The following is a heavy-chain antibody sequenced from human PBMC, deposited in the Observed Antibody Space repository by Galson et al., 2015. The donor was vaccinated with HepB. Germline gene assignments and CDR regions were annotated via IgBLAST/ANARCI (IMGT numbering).Heavy chain of an antibody. Sequence: SLRLSCAASGFTFSSYGMHWVRQAPGKGLEWVAVISYDGSNKYYADSVKGRFTISRDNSKNTLYLQMNSLRAEDTAVYYCAKDLGWSRIQLWPDYYGMDVWGQGTTVTVSS. D-gene: IGHD5-18*01. CDR2: ISYDGSNK. J-gene: IGHJ6*02. CDR3: AKDLGWSRIQLWPDYYGMDV. V-gene: IGHV3-30*18. CDR1: GFTFSSYG.